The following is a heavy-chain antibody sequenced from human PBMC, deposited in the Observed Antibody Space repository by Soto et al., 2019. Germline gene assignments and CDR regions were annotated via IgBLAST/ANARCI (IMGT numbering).Heavy chain of an antibody. CDR3: AKVEKAGILTGSPFDY. CDR2: ISGSGGST. D-gene: IGHD3-9*01. V-gene: IGHV3-23*01. Sequence: PGGSLRLSCAASGFTFSSYAMSWVRQAPGKGLEWVPAISGSGGSTYYADSVKGRFTISRDNSKNTLYLQMNSLRAEDTAVYYCAKVEKAGILTGSPFDYWGQGTLVTVSS. J-gene: IGHJ4*02. CDR1: GFTFSSYA.